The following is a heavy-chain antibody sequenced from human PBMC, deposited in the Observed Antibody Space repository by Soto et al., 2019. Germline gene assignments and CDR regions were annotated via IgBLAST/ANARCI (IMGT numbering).Heavy chain of an antibody. J-gene: IGHJ4*02. V-gene: IGHV1-69*06. CDR2: IIPIFGTA. Sequence: SVKVSCPASGGTFSSYAISWVRQAPGQGLEWMGGIIPIFGTANYAQKFQGRVTITAEKSTSTAYMELSSPRSEATAVHYCARALGGRFSDYGFVDWGQGALVTVSS. CDR1: GGTFSSYA. CDR3: ARALGGRFSDYGFVD. D-gene: IGHD3-10*01.